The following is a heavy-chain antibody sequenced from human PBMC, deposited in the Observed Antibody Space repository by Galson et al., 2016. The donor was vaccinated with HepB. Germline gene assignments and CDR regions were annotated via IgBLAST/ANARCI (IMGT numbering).Heavy chain of an antibody. D-gene: IGHD2-8*01. V-gene: IGHV1-69*06. Sequence: SVKVSCKASGGTFINSAVTWVRQAPGQGLEWMGGIIPIFGTANYAQKLQGRVTITADKSTNTAYMELSSLRSEDTAVYYCARKTDCTNGVCSMYYYNAMDVWGQGTTVTVSS. J-gene: IGHJ6*02. CDR2: IIPIFGTA. CDR3: ARKTDCTNGVCSMYYYNAMDV. CDR1: GGTFINSA.